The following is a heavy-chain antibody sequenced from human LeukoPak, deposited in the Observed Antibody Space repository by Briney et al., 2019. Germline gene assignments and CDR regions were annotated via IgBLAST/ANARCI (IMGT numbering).Heavy chain of an antibody. CDR1: GFTFRSYA. CDR2: ISGSGDST. J-gene: IGHJ6*03. V-gene: IGHV3-23*01. Sequence: PGGSLRLSCAASGFTFRSYAMSWVRQAPGKGPEWVSAISGSGDSTYYADSVKGRFTISRDNSKNTLYLQMNSLRAEDTAVYYCAKGGSSPTPYYYYMDVWGKGTTVTVSS. D-gene: IGHD6-13*01. CDR3: AKGGSSPTPYYYYMDV.